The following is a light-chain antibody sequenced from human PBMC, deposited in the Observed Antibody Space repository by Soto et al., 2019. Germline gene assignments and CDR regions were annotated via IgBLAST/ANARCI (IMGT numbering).Light chain of an antibody. CDR2: DAS. V-gene: IGKV3-11*01. Sequence: EIVLTQSPATLSLSPGERATLSCRASQSVSSYLAWYQQKPGQAPRLLIYDASNRATGIPARFSGSGSGTDFTLTISSLQPDDFASYYCQQHSNWPPTFGQGTKVEIK. CDR3: QQHSNWPPT. J-gene: IGKJ1*01. CDR1: QSVSSY.